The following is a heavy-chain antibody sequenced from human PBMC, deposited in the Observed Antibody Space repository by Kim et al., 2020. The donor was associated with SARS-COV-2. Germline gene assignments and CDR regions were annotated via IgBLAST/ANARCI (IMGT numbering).Heavy chain of an antibody. J-gene: IGHJ4*02. D-gene: IGHD3-10*01. CDR2: INWKSGGA. CDR1: GFTFDDYA. Sequence: GGSLRLSCAVSGFTFDDYAMHWVRQAPGKGLEWVSGINWKSGGAGYADSVKGRFTISRDNAKNSLYLQMNSLSTEDTAFYYCVRGYGSGSYSLWGQGTLVTVSS. CDR3: VRGYGSGSYSL. V-gene: IGHV3-9*01.